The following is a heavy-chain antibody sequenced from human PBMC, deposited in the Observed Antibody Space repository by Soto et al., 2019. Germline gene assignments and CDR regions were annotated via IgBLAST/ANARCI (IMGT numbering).Heavy chain of an antibody. Sequence: QVQLQESGPGLVKPSETLSLTCTVSGGSISSYYWSWIRQPPGKGLEWIGYIYYSGSTNYNPSLKSRVTISVDTSKNQFSLKLSSVTAADTAVYYCVRRQRQQLLFSGFDPWGQGTLVTVSS. V-gene: IGHV4-59*01. J-gene: IGHJ5*02. D-gene: IGHD6-13*01. CDR3: VRRQRQQLLFSGFDP. CDR1: GGSISSYY. CDR2: IYYSGST.